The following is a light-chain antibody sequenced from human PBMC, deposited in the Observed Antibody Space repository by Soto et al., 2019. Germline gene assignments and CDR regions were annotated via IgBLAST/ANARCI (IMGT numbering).Light chain of an antibody. Sequence: QSVLTQAPSESGAPGQRVTISCTGSNSDIGAGYDVHWYQQLPGTAPKLVIYANNNRPSGVPDRFSASKSGTSASLAITGLQADDEADYYCQSYDSSLRGVFGTGTKVTVL. J-gene: IGLJ1*01. CDR2: ANN. CDR3: QSYDSSLRGV. V-gene: IGLV1-40*01. CDR1: NSDIGAGYD.